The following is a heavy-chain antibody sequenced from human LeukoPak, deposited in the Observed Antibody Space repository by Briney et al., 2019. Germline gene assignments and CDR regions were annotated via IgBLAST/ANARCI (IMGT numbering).Heavy chain of an antibody. Sequence: SETLSLTCTVSGGSISSYYWSWIRQPAGKGLEWIWRIYTSGSTNYNPSLKSRVTISVDKSKNQFSLKLSSVTAADTAVYYCARAYGGSLLGYFDYWGQGTLVTVSS. CDR1: GGSISSYY. V-gene: IGHV4-4*07. CDR3: ARAYGGSLLGYFDY. CDR2: IYTSGST. J-gene: IGHJ4*02. D-gene: IGHD1-26*01.